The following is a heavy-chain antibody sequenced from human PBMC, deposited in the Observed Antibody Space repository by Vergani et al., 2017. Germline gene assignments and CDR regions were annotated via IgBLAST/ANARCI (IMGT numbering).Heavy chain of an antibody. Sequence: EVQLVESWGGLVKPGGSLRLSCAASGFTSAGYAMHWVRQAPGKGLEWVSGISWNSNSIGYADSVKGRFTISRDNAKNSLYLQMNSLRAEDTALYYCAKDLGTSSGGGWFDPWGQGTLVTVSS. V-gene: IGHV3-9*02. J-gene: IGHJ5*02. CDR1: GFTSAGYA. CDR2: ISWNSNSI. CDR3: AKDLGTSSGGGWFDP. D-gene: IGHD6-6*01.